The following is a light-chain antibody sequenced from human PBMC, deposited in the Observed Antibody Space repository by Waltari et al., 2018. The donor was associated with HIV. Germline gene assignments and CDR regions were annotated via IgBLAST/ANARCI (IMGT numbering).Light chain of an antibody. CDR1: TSNIGNGY. Sequence: QSVLTQPPSVSAAPGQQVTISCSGSTSNIGNGYVSWYQQLPGTALKLLIYENNNRPSGIPDRFSGSKSGTSATLGITGLQTGDEADDYCAGWDGLVSVEFLVFGGGTKLTVL. CDR3: AGWDGLVSVEFLV. CDR2: ENN. J-gene: IGLJ2*01. V-gene: IGLV1-51*02.